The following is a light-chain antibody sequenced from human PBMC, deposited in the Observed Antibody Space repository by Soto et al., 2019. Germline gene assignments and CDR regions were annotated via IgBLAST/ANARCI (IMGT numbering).Light chain of an antibody. CDR3: QYYGISPGT. V-gene: IGKV3-20*01. CDR2: ASS. CDR1: QSVSSSY. J-gene: IGKJ1*01. Sequence: EIVLTQSPGTLSLSPGERATLSCRASQSVSSSYLAWYQQKPGQAPRLLIYASSSRATGIPDRFSGSGSGTDFTLTISRLEPEDFAVYYCQYYGISPGTFGQGTKVDSK.